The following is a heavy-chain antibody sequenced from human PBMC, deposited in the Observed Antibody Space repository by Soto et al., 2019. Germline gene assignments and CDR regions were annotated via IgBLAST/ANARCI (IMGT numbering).Heavy chain of an antibody. CDR1: GFSLSTSGVG. V-gene: IGHV2-5*02. Sequence: QITLKESGPTLVKPTQTLTLTCTFSGFSLSTSGVGVGWIRQPPGKALEWVALIYWAEDKRYSPSLKSMLTITKDTSKNQVVLTLTNMEPVDTATYYCAHHISFQLPPPYYYYYGMDVWGQGTTVTGSS. CDR3: AHHISFQLPPPYYYYYGMDV. J-gene: IGHJ6*02. D-gene: IGHD6-6*01. CDR2: IYWAEDK.